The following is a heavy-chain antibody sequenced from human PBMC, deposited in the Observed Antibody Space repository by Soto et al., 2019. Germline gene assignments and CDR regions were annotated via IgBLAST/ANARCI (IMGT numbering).Heavy chain of an antibody. J-gene: IGHJ6*02. D-gene: IGHD1-20*01. CDR2: IYYSGST. Sequence: SETLSLTCTVSGGSISSSSYYWGWIRQPPGKGLEWIGSIYYSGSTYYNPSLKSRVTISVDTSKNQFSLKLSSVTAADTAVYYCASTATLPNNSPFYYYYGMDVWSQGTTVTVSS. V-gene: IGHV4-39*01. CDR3: ASTATLPNNSPFYYYYGMDV. CDR1: GGSISSSSYY.